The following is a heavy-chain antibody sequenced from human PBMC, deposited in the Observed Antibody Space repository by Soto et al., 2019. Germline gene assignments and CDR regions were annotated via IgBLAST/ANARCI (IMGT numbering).Heavy chain of an antibody. D-gene: IGHD3-10*01. J-gene: IGHJ6*02. V-gene: IGHV1-69*01. CDR3: ARGGMVRGVRHYYYGMDV. CDR1: GGTFSSYA. CDR2: IIPIFGTA. Sequence: QVQLVQSGAEVKKPGSSVKVSCKASGGTFSSYAISWVRQAPGQGLEWMGGIIPIFGTANYAQKFQGRVTITADEATSTAYMELSSLRSEDTAGYYCARGGMVRGVRHYYYGMDVWGQGTTVTVSS.